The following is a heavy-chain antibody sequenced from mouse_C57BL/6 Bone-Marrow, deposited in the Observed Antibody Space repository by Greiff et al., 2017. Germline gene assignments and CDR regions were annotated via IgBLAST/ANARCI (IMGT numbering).Heavy chain of an antibody. V-gene: IGHV1-64*01. J-gene: IGHJ1*03. CDR3: ARRGLLSYWYFDV. CDR2: IHPNSGST. D-gene: IGHD2-10*01. CDR1: GYTFTSYW. Sequence: QVHVKQPGAELVKPGASVKLSCKASGYTFTSYWMHWVKQRPGQGLEWIGMIHPNSGSTNYNEKFKSKATLTVDKSSSTAYMQLSSLTSEDSAVYYCARRGLLSYWYFDVWGTGTTVTVSS.